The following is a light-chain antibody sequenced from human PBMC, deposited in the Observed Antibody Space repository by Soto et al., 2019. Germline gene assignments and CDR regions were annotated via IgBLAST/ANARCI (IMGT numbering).Light chain of an antibody. CDR1: SSNVGKNF. J-gene: IGLJ3*02. CDR3: AAWDDSLNGWV. CDR2: DNQ. V-gene: IGLV1-51*01. Sequence: QSVLTQPPSVSAAPGQKVSISCSGSSSNVGKNFVSWYQHVPGKAPKLLIYDNQKRPSGIPDRFSASKSGTLATLDITGLQTGDEADYYCAAWDDSLNGWVFGGGTKVTVL.